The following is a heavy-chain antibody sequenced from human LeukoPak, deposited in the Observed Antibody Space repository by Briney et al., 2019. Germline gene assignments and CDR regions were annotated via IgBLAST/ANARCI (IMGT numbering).Heavy chain of an antibody. Sequence: SETLSLTCTVSGGSIRSYYWSWIRQPPGKGLEWIGYIYYSGSTNYNPSLKSRVTISVDTSKNQFSLKMNSVTAADTAVYYCARDYDSSGLWGQGTLVTVSS. CDR2: IYYSGST. D-gene: IGHD3-22*01. J-gene: IGHJ4*02. CDR1: GGSIRSYY. CDR3: ARDYDSSGL. V-gene: IGHV4-59*12.